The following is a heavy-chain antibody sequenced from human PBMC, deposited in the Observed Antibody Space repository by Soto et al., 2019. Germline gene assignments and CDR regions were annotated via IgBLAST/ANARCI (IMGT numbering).Heavy chain of an antibody. CDR2: IRSKAYGETT. V-gene: IGHV3-49*04. CDR3: ARGNAPGVVAADEHFEY. Sequence: GGSLRLSGTASGFTFGDYSMNWVRQAPGKGLEWVGFIRSKAYGETTGYAASVKGRFNVSRDDSKSIAYLQMNGLETEDTAVYYCARGNAPGVVAADEHFEYWGQGTLVTFSS. D-gene: IGHD2-2*01. J-gene: IGHJ4*02. CDR1: GFTFGDYS.